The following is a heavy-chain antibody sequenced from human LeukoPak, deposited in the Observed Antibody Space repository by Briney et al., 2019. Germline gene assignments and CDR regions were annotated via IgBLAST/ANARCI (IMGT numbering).Heavy chain of an antibody. CDR1: GGSISSYY. J-gene: IGHJ4*02. D-gene: IGHD6-19*01. Sequence: SETLSLTCTVSGGSISSYYLSWIRQPAGKGLEWIGRIYTSGSTNYNPSLKSRVTMSVDTSKNQFSLKLSSVTAADTAVYYCARDSGAIAVVRFDYWGQGTLVTVSS. CDR2: IYTSGST. V-gene: IGHV4-4*07. CDR3: ARDSGAIAVVRFDY.